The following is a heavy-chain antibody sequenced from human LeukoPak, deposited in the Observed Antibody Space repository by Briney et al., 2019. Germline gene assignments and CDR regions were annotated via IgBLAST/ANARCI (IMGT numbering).Heavy chain of an antibody. Sequence: SETLSLTCTVSGYSISSDYYWGWLRQPPGRGLGRSGIYYHSGSTYYNPSLKSRVTISVDTSKNQFSLKLSSVTAADTAVYYCARDAEDIATTTKNWFDPWGQGTLVTVSS. CDR1: GYSISSDYY. CDR2: YYHSGST. CDR3: ARDAEDIATTTKNWFDP. V-gene: IGHV4-38-2*02. J-gene: IGHJ5*02. D-gene: IGHD2-15*01.